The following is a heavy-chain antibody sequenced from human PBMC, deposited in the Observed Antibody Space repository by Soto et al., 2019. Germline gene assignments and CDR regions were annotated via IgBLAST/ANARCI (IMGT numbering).Heavy chain of an antibody. D-gene: IGHD2-15*01. J-gene: IGHJ4*02. Sequence: QVQLVESGGGVVQPGRSLRLSCAASGFTFSSYGMHWVRQAPGKGLEWVAVIWYDGSNKYYADSVKGRFTISRDNSKNTLYLQMNSLRAEDTAVYYCARDMREAATSYYFDYWAQGTLVTVSS. CDR2: IWYDGSNK. V-gene: IGHV3-33*01. CDR3: ARDMREAATSYYFDY. CDR1: GFTFSSYG.